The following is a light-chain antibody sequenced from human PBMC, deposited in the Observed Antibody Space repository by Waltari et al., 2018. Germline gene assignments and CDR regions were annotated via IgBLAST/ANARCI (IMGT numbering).Light chain of an antibody. Sequence: SHELTQPPSVSVSPGQTARITGSGDALSRKYAYWYQQKSGQAPGLVNYEDSKRPSGIPERFSGSGSGTMATLTISGAQVDDEADYYCYSSDNSGFYKLFGGGTKLTVL. J-gene: IGLJ2*01. CDR2: EDS. CDR1: ALSRKY. CDR3: YSSDNSGFYKL. V-gene: IGLV3-10*01.